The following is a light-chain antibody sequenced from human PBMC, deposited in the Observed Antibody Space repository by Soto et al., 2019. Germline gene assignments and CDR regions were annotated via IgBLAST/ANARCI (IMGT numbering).Light chain of an antibody. CDR1: QSISNW. J-gene: IGKJ1*01. Sequence: DIQMTQSPSTLSASVGDRVTITCRASQSISNWLAWYQQKPGKAPKLLIYKASSLESGVPSRFSGSGSGTESTLSISRLQPDDFATYYCQQYDSYPRTFGQGTKVEIK. CDR3: QQYDSYPRT. CDR2: KAS. V-gene: IGKV1-5*03.